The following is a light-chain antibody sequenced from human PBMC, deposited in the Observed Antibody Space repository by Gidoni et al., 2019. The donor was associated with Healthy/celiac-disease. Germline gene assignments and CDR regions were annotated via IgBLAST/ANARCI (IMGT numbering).Light chain of an antibody. CDR3: CSYAGSSTYWV. Sequence: QSALTPPASVSGSPGQSLTISCTGTSSDVGSYNLVSWYQQHPGKAPKLMIYEGSKRPSGVSNRFSGSKSGNTASLTISGLQAEDEADYYCCSYAGSSTYWVFGGGTKLTVL. CDR2: EGS. V-gene: IGLV2-23*01. J-gene: IGLJ3*02. CDR1: SSDVGSYNL.